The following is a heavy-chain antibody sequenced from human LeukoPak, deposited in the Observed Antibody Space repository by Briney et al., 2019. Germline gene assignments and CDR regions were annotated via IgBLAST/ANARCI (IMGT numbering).Heavy chain of an antibody. D-gene: IGHD4-17*01. J-gene: IGHJ6*03. V-gene: IGHV1-46*01. CDR2: INPSGGST. CDR3: ARDGSSTTVISRMTYYYYYMDV. Sequence: ASVKVSCKASGYTFTSYYMHWVRQAPGQGLEWMGIINPSGGSTSYAQKFQGRVTMTRDMSTSTVYMELSSLRSEDTAVYYCARDGSSTTVISRMTYYYYYMDVWGKGTTVTVSS. CDR1: GYTFTSYY.